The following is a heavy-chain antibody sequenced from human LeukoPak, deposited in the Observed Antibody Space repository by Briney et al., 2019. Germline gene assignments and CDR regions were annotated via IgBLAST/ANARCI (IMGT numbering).Heavy chain of an antibody. Sequence: GGSLRLSCAASGFTFSSYWMHWVRQAPGKGLVWVSRINSDGSSTSYADSVKGRFTISRDNAKNSLYLQMNSLRAEDTALYYCAKDMAPFYYGSGSSNWFDPWGQGTLVTVSS. J-gene: IGHJ5*02. CDR2: INSDGSST. D-gene: IGHD3-10*01. V-gene: IGHV3-74*01. CDR3: AKDMAPFYYGSGSSNWFDP. CDR1: GFTFSSYW.